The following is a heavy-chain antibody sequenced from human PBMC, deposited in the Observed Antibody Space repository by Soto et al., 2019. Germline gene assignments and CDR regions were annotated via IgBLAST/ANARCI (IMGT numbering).Heavy chain of an antibody. CDR3: AKPRSSLEWPPFDS. Sequence: PSETLSLTCTVSGGSISSGDYYWSWIRQPPGKGLEWIGYIYYSGSTYYNPSLKSRVTISVDNSKKTLYLQMNNLRPEDSAVYYCAKPRSSLEWPPFDSWGHGTLVTVSS. D-gene: IGHD3-3*01. CDR2: IYYSGST. J-gene: IGHJ5*01. CDR1: GGSISSGDYY. V-gene: IGHV4-30-4*02.